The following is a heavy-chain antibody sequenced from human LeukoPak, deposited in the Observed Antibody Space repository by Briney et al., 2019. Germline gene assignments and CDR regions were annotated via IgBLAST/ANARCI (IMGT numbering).Heavy chain of an antibody. Sequence: ASVKVSCKASGYIFTSYDINWVRQATGQGLEWMGWMNPNSGNTGYAQKFQGRVTITRNTSISTAYMELSSLRSEDTAVYYCARGRYYYYYMDVWGKGTTVTVSS. V-gene: IGHV1-8*03. CDR3: ARGRYYYYYMDV. CDR1: GYIFTSYD. J-gene: IGHJ6*03. CDR2: MNPNSGNT.